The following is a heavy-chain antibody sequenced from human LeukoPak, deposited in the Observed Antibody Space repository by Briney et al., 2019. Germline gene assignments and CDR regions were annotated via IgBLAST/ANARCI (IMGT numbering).Heavy chain of an antibody. CDR1: GGTFSSYA. J-gene: IGHJ5*02. V-gene: IGHV1-69*05. Sequence: SVKVSCKASGGTFSSYAISWVRQAPGQGLDWMGGIIPIFGTANYAQKFQGRVTITTDESTSTAYMELSSLRSEDTAVYYCATTFLGKSWFDPWGQGTLVTVSS. CDR2: IIPIFGTA. D-gene: IGHD3-3*02. CDR3: ATTFLGKSWFDP.